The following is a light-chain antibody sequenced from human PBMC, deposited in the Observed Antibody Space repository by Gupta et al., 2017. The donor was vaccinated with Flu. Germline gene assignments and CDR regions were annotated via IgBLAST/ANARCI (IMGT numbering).Light chain of an antibody. Sequence: DIEMTQSPSSLSASVGDRVTVTCRASQDIRDHIIWYQHKPNETPRVLISDASTLEAGVPSRFSGDGFGTEFTLTISSLQLEDFASYFCQQHNDFPLTFGGGTKLE. CDR1: QDIRDH. CDR3: QQHNDFPLT. V-gene: IGKV1-33*01. J-gene: IGKJ4*01. CDR2: DAS.